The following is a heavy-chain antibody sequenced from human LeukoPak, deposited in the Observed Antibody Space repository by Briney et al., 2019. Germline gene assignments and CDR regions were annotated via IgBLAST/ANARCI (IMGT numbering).Heavy chain of an antibody. CDR3: ARGTSWSNWFDP. V-gene: IGHV1-8*01. CDR2: MNPNSGNT. CDR1: GYTFTSYD. D-gene: IGHD6-13*01. Sequence: ASVKVSCKASGYTFTSYDINWVRQATGQGLEWMGWMNPNSGNTGYAQKFQGRVTMTRNTSISTAYMALSSLRSEDTAVYYCARGTSWSNWFDPWGQGTLVTVSS. J-gene: IGHJ5*02.